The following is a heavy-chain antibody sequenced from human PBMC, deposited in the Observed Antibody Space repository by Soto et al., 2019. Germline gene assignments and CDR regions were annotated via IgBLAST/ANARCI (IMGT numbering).Heavy chain of an antibody. J-gene: IGHJ4*02. V-gene: IGHV4-39*01. CDR3: ERHGGYSSFWYGGGITRGTDY. CDR2: IYYSVST. CDR1: GGSISSSSYY. Sequence: SETLSLTCTVSGGSISSSSYYWGWIRQPPGKGLEWIGSIYYSVSTYYNPSLKSRVTISVDTSKNQFSLKLSSVTAADTAVYYCERHGGYSSFWYGGGITRGTDYCGQVTLVTVSS. D-gene: IGHD6-19*01.